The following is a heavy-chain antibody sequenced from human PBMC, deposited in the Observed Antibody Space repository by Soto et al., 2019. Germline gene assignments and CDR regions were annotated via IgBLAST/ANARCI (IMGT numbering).Heavy chain of an antibody. V-gene: IGHV3-48*03. Sequence: GGSLRLSCAASGFTFSSYEMNWVRQAPGKGLEWVSYISSSGSTIYYADSVKGRFTISRDNAKNSLYLQMNSLRAEDTAVYYCARDPRVWDIVVGGGGMDVCSQGTTVTVS. D-gene: IGHD2-15*01. CDR3: ARDPRVWDIVVGGGGMDV. J-gene: IGHJ6*02. CDR2: ISSSGSTI. CDR1: GFTFSSYE.